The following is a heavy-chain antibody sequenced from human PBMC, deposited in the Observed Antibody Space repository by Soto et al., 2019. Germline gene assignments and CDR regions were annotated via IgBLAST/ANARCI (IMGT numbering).Heavy chain of an antibody. Sequence: QVQMVESGGGVVQPGRSLRLSCAASGFSFSTYGMHCVRQAPGKGLEWMAVISNDVSNKYYADSVKGRFTISRDNSKDTLFLQMNSMRGEDTAIYYCAKVIRADSTSSNFYYYSGMDVCGQGTTVTVSS. CDR2: ISNDVSNK. V-gene: IGHV3-30*18. J-gene: IGHJ6*02. CDR1: GFSFSTYG. D-gene: IGHD6-6*01. CDR3: AKVIRADSTSSNFYYYSGMDV.